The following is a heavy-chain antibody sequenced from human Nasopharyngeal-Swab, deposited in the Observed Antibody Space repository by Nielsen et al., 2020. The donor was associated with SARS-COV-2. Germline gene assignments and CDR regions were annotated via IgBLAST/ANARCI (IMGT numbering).Heavy chain of an antibody. J-gene: IGHJ4*02. CDR3: ARGFDY. V-gene: IGHV4-59*13. CDR2: IYYSGST. Sequence: GSLRLACTVSGGSIRSDNWSWIRQPPGKGLEWIGYIYYSGSTTYNPSLKSRVTISVDTSKNQFSLKLSSVTAADTAVYYCARGFDYWGQGTLVTVSS. CDR1: GGSIRSDN.